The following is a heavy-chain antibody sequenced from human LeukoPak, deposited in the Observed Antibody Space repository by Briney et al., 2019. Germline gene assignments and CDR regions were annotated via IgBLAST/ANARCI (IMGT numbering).Heavy chain of an antibody. J-gene: IGHJ4*02. CDR1: GYTLTELS. CDR3: ARATMLRLGELSEIDY. V-gene: IGHV1-24*01. D-gene: IGHD3-16*02. Sequence: VASVKVSCKVSGYTLTELSMHWVRQAPGKGLEWMGGFDPEDGETIYAQKFQGRVTMTEDTSTDTAYMELSSLRSEDTAVYYCARATMLRLGELSEIDYWGQGTLVTVSS. CDR2: FDPEDGET.